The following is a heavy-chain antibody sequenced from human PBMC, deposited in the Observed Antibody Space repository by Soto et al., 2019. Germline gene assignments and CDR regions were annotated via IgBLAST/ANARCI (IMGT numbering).Heavy chain of an antibody. J-gene: IGHJ3*02. D-gene: IGHD6-13*01. CDR1: GFTFSSYA. CDR3: AKDRQQLNSVWDPFDI. Sequence: EVQLLESGGGLVQPGGSLRLSCAASGFTFSSYAMSWVRQAPGKGLEWVSAISGSGGSTYYADSVKGRFTISRDNSKNTLYLQMDSLRAEDTAVYYCAKDRQQLNSVWDPFDIWGQGTMVTVSS. CDR2: ISGSGGST. V-gene: IGHV3-23*01.